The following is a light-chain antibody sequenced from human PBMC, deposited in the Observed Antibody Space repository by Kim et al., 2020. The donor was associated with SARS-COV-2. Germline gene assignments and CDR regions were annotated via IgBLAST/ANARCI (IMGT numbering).Light chain of an antibody. V-gene: IGLV3-21*04. CDR2: HDS. Sequence: SYDLTKPPSVSVAPGEAAKIPCAGNNIGNKNVQWYQQKAGQAPVLVISHDSDRPSEIPDRFSGSNSENTATLTISRVEAGDEADYYCQVWDGSTDHYVFGTGTKVTVL. CDR1: NIGNKN. J-gene: IGLJ1*01. CDR3: QVWDGSTDHYV.